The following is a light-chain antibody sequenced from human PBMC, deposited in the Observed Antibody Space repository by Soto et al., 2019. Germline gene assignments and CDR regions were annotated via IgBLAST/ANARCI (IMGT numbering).Light chain of an antibody. CDR3: CSFAGTYTI. CDR2: DVT. V-gene: IGLV2-11*01. CDR1: SSDVGGYSH. Sequence: QSALTQPRSVSGSPGQSVTISCTGSSSDVGGYSHVSWFQQHPGKAPKLMIYDVTKRPSGVPDRFSGSKSGNTASLTISGLRAEDESDYYCCSFAGTYTIFGGGTKLTF. J-gene: IGLJ2*01.